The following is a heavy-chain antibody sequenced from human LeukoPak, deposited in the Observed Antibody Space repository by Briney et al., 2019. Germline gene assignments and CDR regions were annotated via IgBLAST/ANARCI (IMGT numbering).Heavy chain of an antibody. J-gene: IGHJ3*02. CDR3: TTVEYAAFYI. D-gene: IGHD2/OR15-2a*01. CDR1: GFTFSNAW. Sequence: GGSLRLSCAASGFTFSNAWVTWVRQAPGRGLEWVGRVKSKTDGGTTDYAAPVKGGFTISRDDSKTTLYLQMNSLKTEDTAVYYCTTVEYAAFYIWGQGTMVTVSS. V-gene: IGHV3-15*01. CDR2: VKSKTDGGTT.